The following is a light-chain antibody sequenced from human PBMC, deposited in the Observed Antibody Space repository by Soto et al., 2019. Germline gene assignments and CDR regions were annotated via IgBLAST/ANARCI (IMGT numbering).Light chain of an antibody. CDR1: SSDVGAYDY. CDR3: CSYAGSYTWV. J-gene: IGLJ3*02. CDR2: DVS. V-gene: IGLV2-11*01. Sequence: QSALTQPRSVSGSPGQSVTISCTGTSSDVGAYDYVSWYQQHPGKAPKLMIYDVSQRPSGVPDRFSGSKSGNTASLTISGLQADDECDYYCCSYAGSYTWVFGGGTKLTVL.